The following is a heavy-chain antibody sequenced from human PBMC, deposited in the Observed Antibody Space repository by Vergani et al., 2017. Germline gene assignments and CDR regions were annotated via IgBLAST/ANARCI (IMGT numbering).Heavy chain of an antibody. D-gene: IGHD1-26*01. V-gene: IGHV1-69*02. CDR3: ARGGELVRMDYYYYGMDV. Sequence: QVQLVQSGAEVKKPGSSVKVSCKASGGTFSSYTISWVRQAPGQGLEWMGRIIPILGIANYAQKFQGRVTITADKSPSTAYIELSSLRSDDTAVYYYARGGELVRMDYYYYGMDVWGQGP. CDR2: IIPILGIA. CDR1: GGTFSSYT. J-gene: IGHJ6*02.